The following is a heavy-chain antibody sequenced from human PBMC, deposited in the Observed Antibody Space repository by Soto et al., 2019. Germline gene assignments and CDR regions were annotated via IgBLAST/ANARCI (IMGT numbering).Heavy chain of an antibody. CDR3: TRGSDLLPGPNAPFPY. J-gene: IGHJ4*02. CDR2: IFPAFRRT. Sequence: QLVQSGTEVKRPGSSVKVSCTASGGTFGSYTLTWVRQAPGQGIERVGGIFPAFRRTDVAQSFQDRVTLYADDSTSTVVLELRGLRSEDTALYYCTRGSDLLPGPNAPFPYWGQGTLLTVSS. D-gene: IGHD3-9*01. CDR1: GGTFGSYT. V-gene: IGHV1-69*01.